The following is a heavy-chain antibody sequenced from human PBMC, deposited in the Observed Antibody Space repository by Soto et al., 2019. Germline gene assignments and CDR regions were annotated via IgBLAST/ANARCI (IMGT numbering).Heavy chain of an antibody. D-gene: IGHD4-17*01. CDR1: GGNCINYW. CDR3: ARGLNGYGDYKFDL. CDR2: IYPADSDT. Sequence: PGQPLRVPCSVSGGNCINYWIGWMRQMHGKGLEWMGLIYPADSDTRYSPSFEGQVTMSADKSTSTAYLQWSSLKASDTVMYYCARGLNGYGDYKFDLWGQGTLVTVPQ. V-gene: IGHV5-51*01. J-gene: IGHJ4*02.